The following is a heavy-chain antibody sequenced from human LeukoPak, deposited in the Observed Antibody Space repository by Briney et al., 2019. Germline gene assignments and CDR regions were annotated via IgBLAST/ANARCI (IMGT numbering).Heavy chain of an antibody. V-gene: IGHV4-34*01. CDR3: ARGATVTTMDYYYYYMDV. Sequence: SETLRLSCAASGVTFSGYDLSWIRQPPGKGLEWIGEINHSGSTNYNPSLKSRVTISVDTSKNQFSLRLSSVTAADTAVYYCARGATVTTMDYYYYYMDVWGKGTTVTVSS. D-gene: IGHD4-17*01. CDR1: GVTFSGYD. CDR2: INHSGST. J-gene: IGHJ6*03.